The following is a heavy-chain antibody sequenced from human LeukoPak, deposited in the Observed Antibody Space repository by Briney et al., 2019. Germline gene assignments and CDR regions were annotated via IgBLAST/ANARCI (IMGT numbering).Heavy chain of an antibody. CDR2: ISYDGSNK. J-gene: IGHJ6*04. CDR1: GFTFSSYG. D-gene: IGHD3-9*01. Sequence: GGSLRLSCAASGFTFSSYGMHWVRQAPGKGLEWVAVISYDGSNKYYADSVKGRFTISRDNSKNTLYLQVNSLRAEDTAVYYCAKDEYDILTGYQYYYGMDVWGKGTTVTVSS. CDR3: AKDEYDILTGYQYYYGMDV. V-gene: IGHV3-30*18.